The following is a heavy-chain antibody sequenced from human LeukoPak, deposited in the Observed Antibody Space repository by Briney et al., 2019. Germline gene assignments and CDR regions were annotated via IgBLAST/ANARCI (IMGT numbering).Heavy chain of an antibody. V-gene: IGHV4-34*01. Sequence: SETLSLTCAVYGGSFSGYYWSWIRQPPGKGLEWIGEINHSGSTNYNPSLKSRVTISVDTSKNQFSLKLSSVTAADTAVYYCARGRAAGTTTPRRYKWFDPWGQGTLVTVSS. CDR1: GGSFSGYY. J-gene: IGHJ5*02. CDR3: ARGRAAGTTTPRRYKWFDP. D-gene: IGHD6-13*01. CDR2: INHSGST.